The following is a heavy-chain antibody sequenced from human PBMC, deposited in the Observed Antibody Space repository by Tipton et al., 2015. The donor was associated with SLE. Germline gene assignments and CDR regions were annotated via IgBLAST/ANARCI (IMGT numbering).Heavy chain of an antibody. Sequence: TLSLTCAVSSYSINNVYYWGWVRQHPVKGLEWVGSIHHSGTTHHNPSLKSRITISIDTAKNEFSLKLTSVSAADTAIYYCARVRHGTGTYYDDAFDIWGQGTLVTVSS. CDR1: SYSINNVYY. CDR2: IHHSGTT. J-gene: IGHJ3*02. CDR3: ARVRHGTGTYYDDAFDI. D-gene: IGHD3-10*01. V-gene: IGHV4-38-2*01.